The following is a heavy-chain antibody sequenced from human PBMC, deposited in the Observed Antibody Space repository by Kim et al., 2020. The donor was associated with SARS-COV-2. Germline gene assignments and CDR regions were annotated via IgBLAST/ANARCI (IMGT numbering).Heavy chain of an antibody. J-gene: IGHJ5*02. Sequence: SETLSLTCTVSGGSISSCSYYWGWIRQSPGKGLEWIGSIYYSGSTYYNPSLKSQVTISVDTSKNQFSLKLSSVTAADTAVYYCARDLDIVVVVAAEPAYRFAPWGQGSLVNVSS. CDR2: IYYSGST. CDR1: GGSISSCSYY. V-gene: IGHV4-39*02. CDR3: ARDLDIVVVVAAEPAYRFAP. D-gene: IGHD2-15*01.